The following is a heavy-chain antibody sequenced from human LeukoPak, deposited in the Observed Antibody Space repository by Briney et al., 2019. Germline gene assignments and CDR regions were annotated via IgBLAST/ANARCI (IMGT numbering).Heavy chain of an antibody. V-gene: IGHV3-53*01. Sequence: GGSLRLSCAASEFTFSNYGMSWVRQAPGKGLEWVSVIYSGGSRYYADSVKGRFTISRDNSKNTMYLQMNSLRAEDTAVYYCAKGRDSSTWYDFDYWGQGTLVTVSS. CDR3: AKGRDSSTWYDFDY. CDR1: EFTFSNYG. J-gene: IGHJ4*02. CDR2: IYSGGSR. D-gene: IGHD6-13*01.